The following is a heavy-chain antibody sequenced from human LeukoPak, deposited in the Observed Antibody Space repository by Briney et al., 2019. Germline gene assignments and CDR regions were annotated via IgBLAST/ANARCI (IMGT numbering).Heavy chain of an antibody. CDR1: GVIFSGYV. D-gene: IGHD3-10*01. CDR3: AKDRIIISFGDVSKH. J-gene: IGHJ1*01. V-gene: IGHV3-30*18. CDR2: ISHDETTQ. Sequence: GRSLRLSCAASGVIFSGYVMHWVRQAPGKGLEWVALISHDETTQHYADSVKGRFTISRDNSKNTLYLQMNNLRVDDTAVYYCAKDRIIISFGDVSKHWGQGTLVTVSS.